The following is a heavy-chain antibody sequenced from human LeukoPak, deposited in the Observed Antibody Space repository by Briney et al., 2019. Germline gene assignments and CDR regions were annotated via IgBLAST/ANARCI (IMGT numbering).Heavy chain of an antibody. J-gene: IGHJ4*02. CDR3: AKGSGRWLDFDY. V-gene: IGHV4-4*09. Sequence: SETLSLTCTVSGGSISSYYWSWIRQPPGEGLEWIGYIYTSGSTNYNPSLKSRVTISVDTSKNQFSLKLSSVTAADTAVYYCAKGSGRWLDFDYWGQGTLVTVSS. CDR1: GGSISSYY. D-gene: IGHD5-24*01. CDR2: IYTSGST.